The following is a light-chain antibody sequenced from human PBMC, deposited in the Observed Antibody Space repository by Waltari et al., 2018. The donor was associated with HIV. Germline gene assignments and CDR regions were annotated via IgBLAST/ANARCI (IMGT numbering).Light chain of an antibody. CDR3: QQYYTAPWT. CDR2: WAS. CDR1: QTLLDSSNKKNY. V-gene: IGKV4-1*01. J-gene: IGKJ1*01. Sequence: DVVMTQSPDSLAVSLGERATIHCKSSQTLLDSSNKKNYLAWYQQRPGHPPKLRLYWASTRESGVPDRFSGSGSGTHFTLTISSLQAEDVAVYYCQQYYTAPWTFGQGTEVGL.